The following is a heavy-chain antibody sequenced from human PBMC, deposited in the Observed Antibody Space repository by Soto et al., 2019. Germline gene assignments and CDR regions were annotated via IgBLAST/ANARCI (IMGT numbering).Heavy chain of an antibody. D-gene: IGHD5-12*01. CDR1: GGSFSGYY. CDR2: IDHSGST. CDR3: ARDLGLRSAGDLYYYYMDV. J-gene: IGHJ6*03. Sequence: QVRLQQWGAGLLKPSETLSLTCAVYGGSFSGYYWNWIRQAPGKGLEWIGEIDHSGSTKYNPSLKSRVTISVDTSKNQSSLNVSSVTAADTAVYYCARDLGLRSAGDLYYYYMDVWGKGTTVTVSS. V-gene: IGHV4-34*01.